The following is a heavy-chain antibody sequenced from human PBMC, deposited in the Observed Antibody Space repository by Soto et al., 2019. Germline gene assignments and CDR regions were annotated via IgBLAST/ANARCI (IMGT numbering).Heavy chain of an antibody. J-gene: IGHJ3*02. CDR3: AKGYCSGGSCYSDAFDI. D-gene: IGHD2-15*01. Sequence: LRLSCAASGFTFSSYAMSWVRQAPGKGLEWVSAISGSGGSTYYADSVKGRFTISRDNSKNTLYLQMNSLRAEDTAVYYCAKGYCSGGSCYSDAFDIWGQGTMVTVSS. CDR1: GFTFSSYA. CDR2: ISGSGGST. V-gene: IGHV3-23*01.